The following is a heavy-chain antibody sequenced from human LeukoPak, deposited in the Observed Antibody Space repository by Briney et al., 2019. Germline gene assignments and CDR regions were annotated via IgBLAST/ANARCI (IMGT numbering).Heavy chain of an antibody. Sequence: GGSLRLSCTAPGFTFSDYYVTWIRQAPGKGLEWVSAISGSGGSTYYADSVKGRFTISRDNSKNTLYLQMNSLRAEDTAVYYCAKGITMIVVVKVAFDIWGQGTMVTVSS. D-gene: IGHD3-22*01. CDR2: ISGSGGST. CDR1: GFTFSDYY. V-gene: IGHV3-23*01. J-gene: IGHJ3*02. CDR3: AKGITMIVVVKVAFDI.